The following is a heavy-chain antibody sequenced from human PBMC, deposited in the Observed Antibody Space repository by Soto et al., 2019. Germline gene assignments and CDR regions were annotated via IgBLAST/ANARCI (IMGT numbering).Heavy chain of an antibody. V-gene: IGHV3-33*01. CDR2: IWYDGNNK. CDR3: ARDEGLGVNSSYSGMDV. J-gene: IGHJ6*02. Sequence: GGSLRLSCAASGFTFSSYGMHWVRQAPGKGLEWVAVIWYDGNNKYYADSVKGRFTISRDNSKNTLYLQMNSLRAEDTAVYYCARDEGLGVNSSYSGMDVWGQETTVTVSS. D-gene: IGHD3-10*01. CDR1: GFTFSSYG.